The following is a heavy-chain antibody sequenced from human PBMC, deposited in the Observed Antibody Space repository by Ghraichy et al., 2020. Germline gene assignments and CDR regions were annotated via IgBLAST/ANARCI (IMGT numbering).Heavy chain of an antibody. J-gene: IGHJ5*02. V-gene: IGHV4-59*01. CDR2: IYYSGST. Sequence: SETLSLTCTVSGGSISSYYWSWIRQPPGKGLEWIGYIYYSGSTNYNPSLKSRVTISVDTSKNQFSLKLSSVTAADTAVYYCAREKGEYSSPRLNWFDPWGQGTLVTVSS. D-gene: IGHD6-6*01. CDR1: GGSISSYY. CDR3: AREKGEYSSPRLNWFDP.